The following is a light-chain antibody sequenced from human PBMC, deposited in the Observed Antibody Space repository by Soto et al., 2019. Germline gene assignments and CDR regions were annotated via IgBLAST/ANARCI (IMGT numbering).Light chain of an antibody. CDR2: DAS. CDR3: QQRSNWPPAIT. Sequence: EIVLTQSPATLSLARGERATVSCRASQSVGSYLAWYQQSPGQAPRLLIYDASNRATGIPARFSGSGSGTDFPLTISSLEPEDFAVYYCQQRSNWPPAITFGQGTRLEIK. CDR1: QSVGSY. J-gene: IGKJ5*01. V-gene: IGKV3-11*01.